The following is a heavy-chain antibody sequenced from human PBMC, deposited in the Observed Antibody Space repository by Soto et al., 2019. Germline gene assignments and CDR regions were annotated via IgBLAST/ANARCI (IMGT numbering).Heavy chain of an antibody. CDR3: AREGREGAFDI. CDR1: GFTFSSYG. J-gene: IGHJ3*02. Sequence: GGSLRLSCAASGFTFSSYGMPWVRKAPGKGLEWVAGILYDGSNKYYADSVKGRFTISRDNSKNKLYLQMNILRAEDTAVYYCAREGREGAFDIWGQGTMVTVS. D-gene: IGHD1-26*01. CDR2: ILYDGSNK. V-gene: IGHV3-33*01.